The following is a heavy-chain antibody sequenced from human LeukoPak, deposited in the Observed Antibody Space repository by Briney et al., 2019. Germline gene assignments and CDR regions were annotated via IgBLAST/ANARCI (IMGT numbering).Heavy chain of an antibody. CDR3: AKDRGSYPDY. Sequence: GGSLRLSCAASGSTFDDYGMHWVRQAPGKGLEWVSLISGDGNSTYYADSVKGRFTISRDNSKNSLYLQMNSLRGEDTALYYCAKDRGSYPDYWGQGALVTVSS. CDR1: GSTFDDYG. CDR2: ISGDGNST. J-gene: IGHJ4*02. D-gene: IGHD1-26*01. V-gene: IGHV3-43*02.